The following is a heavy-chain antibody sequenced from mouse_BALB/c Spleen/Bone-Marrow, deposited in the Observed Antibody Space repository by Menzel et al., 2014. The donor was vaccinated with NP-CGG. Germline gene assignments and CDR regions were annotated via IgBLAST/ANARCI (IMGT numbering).Heavy chain of an antibody. Sequence: EVQLQQSGPELVKPGASVKISCKASGYSFTGYYMHWVKQSHGNSLDWIGYIYPYNGVSSYNQEFKGKATLTVDKSSSTAYMELLSLTSDDSAVYYCESRGKYFDVWGAGTTVTVSS. J-gene: IGHJ1*01. V-gene: IGHV1-31*01. CDR3: ESRGKYFDV. CDR1: GYSFTGYY. CDR2: IYPYNGVS.